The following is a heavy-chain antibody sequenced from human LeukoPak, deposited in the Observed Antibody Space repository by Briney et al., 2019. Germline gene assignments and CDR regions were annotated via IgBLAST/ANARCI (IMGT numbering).Heavy chain of an antibody. D-gene: IGHD3-10*01. Sequence: GGSLRLSCAPSGFTFSNYGMHWVRQAPGKGLEWGALISYDGSNKYYADSVKGRFTISRDNSKNTLYLQMNSLRAEDTAVYYCATDIISWFGEFDYGLDVWGKGTTVTVSP. CDR2: ISYDGSNK. V-gene: IGHV3-30*03. J-gene: IGHJ6*04. CDR1: GFTFSNYG. CDR3: ATDIISWFGEFDYGLDV.